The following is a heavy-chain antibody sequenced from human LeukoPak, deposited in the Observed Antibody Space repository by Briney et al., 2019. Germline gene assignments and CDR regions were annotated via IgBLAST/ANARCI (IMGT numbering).Heavy chain of an antibody. CDR1: GYTFTSYE. CDR2: KNNNSGNT. V-gene: IGHV1-8*01. J-gene: IGHJ4*02. Sequence: SVKVSCKASGYTFTSYEINWVRQATGQGLEWRGWKNNNSGNTGYEQKFKSRVTMTRNTSISTAYMELSSLRSEDTAVYYCASVSSSSGGSLYYWGQGTLVTVSS. CDR3: ASVSSSSGGSLYY. D-gene: IGHD6-13*01.